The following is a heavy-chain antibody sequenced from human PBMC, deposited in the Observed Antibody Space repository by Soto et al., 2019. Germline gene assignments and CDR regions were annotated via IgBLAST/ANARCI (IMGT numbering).Heavy chain of an antibody. J-gene: IGHJ4*02. V-gene: IGHV4-34*01. CDR3: ARSDGYNSYYFDY. CDR2: INHSGST. D-gene: IGHD5-12*01. CDR1: GGSFSGYY. Sequence: QVQLQQWGAGLLKPSETLSLTCAVYGGSFSGYYWSWIRQPPGKGLEWIGEINHSGSTNYNPSLTSRVTISVDTSKNQFSLKLSSVTAADTAVYYCARSDGYNSYYFDYWGQGTLVTVSS.